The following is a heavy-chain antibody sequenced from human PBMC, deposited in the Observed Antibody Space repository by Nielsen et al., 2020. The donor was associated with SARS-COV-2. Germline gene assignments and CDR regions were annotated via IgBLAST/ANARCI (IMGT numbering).Heavy chain of an antibody. J-gene: IGHJ6*02. CDR2: ISSSSSYI. D-gene: IGHD6-13*01. V-gene: IGHV3-21*04. CDR3: ARARPYSSSWPYIPYYYYGMDV. Sequence: VRQMPGKGLEWVSSISSSSSYIYYADSVKGRFTISRDNAKNSLYLQMNSLRAEDTAVYYCARARPYSSSWPYIPYYYYGMDVWGQGTTVTVSS.